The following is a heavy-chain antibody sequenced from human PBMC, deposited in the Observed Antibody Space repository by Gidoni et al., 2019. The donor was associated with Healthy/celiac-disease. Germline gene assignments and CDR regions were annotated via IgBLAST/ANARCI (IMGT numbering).Heavy chain of an antibody. Sequence: EVQLVESGGGLVKPGGSLRLSCAASGFPFSNAWMSWVRQAPGKGLEWVGRIKSKTDGGTTDYAAPVKGRFTISRDDSKNTLYLQMNSLKTEDTAVYYCTTDPTPTLRFLEWWPYGMDVWGQGTTVTVSS. CDR1: GFPFSNAW. J-gene: IGHJ6*02. CDR3: TTDPTPTLRFLEWWPYGMDV. V-gene: IGHV3-15*01. CDR2: IKSKTDGGTT. D-gene: IGHD3-3*01.